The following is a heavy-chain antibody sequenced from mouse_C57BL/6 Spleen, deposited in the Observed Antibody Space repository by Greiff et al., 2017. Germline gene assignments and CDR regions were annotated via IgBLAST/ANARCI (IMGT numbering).Heavy chain of an antibody. CDR3: ARHEGNPFYAMDY. CDR1: GFSLTSYG. J-gene: IGHJ4*01. Sequence: QVQLKESGPGLVAPSQSLSITCTVSGFSLTSYGVHWVRQPPGKGLEWLVVIWSDGSTTYNSALKSRLSISKDNSKSQVFLKMNSLQTDDTAMYYCARHEGNPFYAMDYWGQGTSVTVSS. CDR2: IWSDGST. D-gene: IGHD2-1*01. V-gene: IGHV2-6-1*01.